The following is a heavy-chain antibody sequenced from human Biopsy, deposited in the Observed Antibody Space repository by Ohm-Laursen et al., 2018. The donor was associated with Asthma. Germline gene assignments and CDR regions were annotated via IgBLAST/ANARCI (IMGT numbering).Heavy chain of an antibody. CDR3: ARTYYDFLTGQVKDVFGV. D-gene: IGHD3-9*01. Sequence: ASVTVSCKASGYNFISFAIHWVRQALGQRLEWMGWVNTGNGDTKYSQKFQGRVTITRDTSASTAYMELRSLRSEDTATYYCARTYYDFLTGQVKDVFGVWGQGTMVTVSS. CDR2: VNTGNGDT. J-gene: IGHJ3*01. CDR1: GYNFISFA. V-gene: IGHV1-3*04.